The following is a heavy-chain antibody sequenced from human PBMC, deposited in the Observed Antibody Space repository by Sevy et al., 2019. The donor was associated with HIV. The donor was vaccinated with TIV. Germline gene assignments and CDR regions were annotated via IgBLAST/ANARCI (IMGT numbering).Heavy chain of an antibody. J-gene: IGHJ6*02. CDR2: VGPAGDQ. Sequence: GGSLRLSCVAAGFTFSSYDMHWVRQVTGKGLEWISGVGPAGDQFYSGSVKGRFTISRENAKNSFYLQMNNLRAGDTAVYYFARSGGYSDYGMDVWGQGTTVTVSS. D-gene: IGHD1-26*01. CDR3: ARSGGYSDYGMDV. V-gene: IGHV3-13*05. CDR1: GFTFSSYD.